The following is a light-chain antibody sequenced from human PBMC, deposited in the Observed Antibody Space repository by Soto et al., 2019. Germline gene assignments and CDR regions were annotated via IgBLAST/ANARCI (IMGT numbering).Light chain of an antibody. Sequence: IQVTNSPSALSASVGDRVTITCRASQSISTWLAWCQQKPGKSPKLLIYDASTLESGVPSRFSGSGSGTEFTLTISSLQPDDFATYYCQQHPRPFAQGTKVDIK. CDR1: QSISTW. CDR3: QQHPRP. CDR2: DAS. V-gene: IGKV1-5*01. J-gene: IGKJ1*01.